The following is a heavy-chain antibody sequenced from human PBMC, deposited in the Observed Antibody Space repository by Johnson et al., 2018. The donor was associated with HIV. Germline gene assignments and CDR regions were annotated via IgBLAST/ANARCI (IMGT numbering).Heavy chain of an antibody. CDR3: ARDVTKDAFDI. CDR2: ISYDGSDK. V-gene: IGHV3-30*03. CDR1: GFTFSSYG. J-gene: IGHJ3*02. Sequence: QVQLVESGGGVVQPGRSLRLSCAASGFTFSSYGMHWVRQAPAKGLEWVAVISYDGSDKYYADSVKGRLTISRDSSKNTLYLEMNSMRAEDTAVYYCARDVTKDAFDIWGQGTMVTVSS. D-gene: IGHD4-17*01.